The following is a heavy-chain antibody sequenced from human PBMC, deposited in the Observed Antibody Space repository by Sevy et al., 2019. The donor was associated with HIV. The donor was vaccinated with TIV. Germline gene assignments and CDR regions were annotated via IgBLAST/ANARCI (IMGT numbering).Heavy chain of an antibody. Sequence: GGSLRLSCAVSGFTFSDYYMSWIRQAPGKGLEWLSYISSSGSTIYYADSVKGRFTMSRDNAKNALYLQMSSLRAEDTAFYYCGRAGDWEPFFDYWGQGTLVTVSS. CDR3: GRAGDWEPFFDY. D-gene: IGHD1-26*01. CDR1: GFTFSDYY. V-gene: IGHV3-11*01. J-gene: IGHJ4*02. CDR2: ISSSGSTI.